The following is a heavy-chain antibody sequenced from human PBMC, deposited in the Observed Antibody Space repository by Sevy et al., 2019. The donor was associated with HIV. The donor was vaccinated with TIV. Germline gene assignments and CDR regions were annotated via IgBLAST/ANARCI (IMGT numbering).Heavy chain of an antibody. D-gene: IGHD2-2*01. V-gene: IGHV3-7*03. CDR1: GFTFSNYW. J-gene: IGHJ6*02. Sequence: GGSLRLSCAASGFTFSNYWMSWDRQAPGKGLEWVANIKRDGSEKYYTASVKGRFTISRDNAKNSLYLQISRLRADDTAMYYCARDCSSTSCLWGLDVWGQGTTVTVSS. CDR3: ARDCSSTSCLWGLDV. CDR2: IKRDGSEK.